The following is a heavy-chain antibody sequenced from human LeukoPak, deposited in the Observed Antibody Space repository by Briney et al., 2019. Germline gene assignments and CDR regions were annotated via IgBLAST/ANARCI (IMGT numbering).Heavy chain of an antibody. CDR3: TGYNWFDP. V-gene: IGHV3-21*01. CDR2: ISSTSSYI. CDR1: GFTFSSYW. D-gene: IGHD2-2*01. J-gene: IGHJ5*02. Sequence: GGSLRLSCAASGFTFSSYWMSWVRQAPGKGLEWVSSISSTSSYIYYADSVKGRFTISRDNAKNSLYLQMNSLRADDTAVYYCTGYNWFDPWGQGTLVSVSS.